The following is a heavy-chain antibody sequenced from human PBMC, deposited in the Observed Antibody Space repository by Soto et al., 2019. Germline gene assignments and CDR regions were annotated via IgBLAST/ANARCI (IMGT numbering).Heavy chain of an antibody. D-gene: IGHD6-13*01. V-gene: IGHV1-69*08. CDR1: GDKFSSYT. Sequence: QVQLVQSGAEVRNPGSSVKVSCKASGDKFSSYTISWVRQAPGQGLEWMGRIVSFARAPIYAQIFQGRITITADSSSSTAYMELTRLTSDDTAVYYCAREPSIAAVGIPLYSYYYMDVWGEGTAVTVSS. CDR2: IVSFARAP. J-gene: IGHJ6*03. CDR3: AREPSIAAVGIPLYSYYYMDV.